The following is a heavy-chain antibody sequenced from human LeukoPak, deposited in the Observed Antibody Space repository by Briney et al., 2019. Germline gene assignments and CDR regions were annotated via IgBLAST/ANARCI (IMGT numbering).Heavy chain of an antibody. Sequence: GESLKISCKASGYTFTTYWIGWVRQMPGKGLEWLGIIYPGDSDTRYSPSFQGQVTISADKSITTAYLQWSSLEASDTAMYYCVRRQVVGDALDIWGQGTMVTVSS. CDR1: GYTFTTYW. V-gene: IGHV5-51*01. CDR2: IYPGDSDT. CDR3: VRRQVVGDALDI. J-gene: IGHJ3*02. D-gene: IGHD2-15*01.